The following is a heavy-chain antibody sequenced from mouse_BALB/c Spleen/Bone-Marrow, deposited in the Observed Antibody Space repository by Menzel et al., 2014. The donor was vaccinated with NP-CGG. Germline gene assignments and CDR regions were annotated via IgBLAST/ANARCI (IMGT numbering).Heavy chain of an antibody. D-gene: IGHD2-3*01. CDR2: IIPSNGRT. V-gene: IGHV1S81*02. CDR1: GYTFTSYW. CDR3: ARWLLQYFDV. J-gene: IGHJ1*01. Sequence: VQLQQSGAELVKPGASVKLSCKASGYTFTSYWMHWVKQRPGQGLEWIGEIIPSNGRTNYNEKFKSKATLTVDKYSNISYKQLSSLTSEESAIYFCARWLLQYFDVWGAETTVTVSS.